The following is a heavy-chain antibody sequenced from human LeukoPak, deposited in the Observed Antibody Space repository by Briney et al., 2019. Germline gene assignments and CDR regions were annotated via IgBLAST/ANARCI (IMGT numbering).Heavy chain of an antibody. J-gene: IGHJ4*02. V-gene: IGHV3-21*01. Sequence: SGGSLRLSCAASGFTFSSYTMNWVRQAPGKGLEWVSSISVNSDHKPYADSVKGRFTISRDNAKNSLYLQMNSLGADDTAVYYCTRGSYGDYDYWGQGNLVTVSS. CDR2: ISVNSDHK. CDR1: GFTFSSYT. D-gene: IGHD4-17*01. CDR3: TRGSYGDYDY.